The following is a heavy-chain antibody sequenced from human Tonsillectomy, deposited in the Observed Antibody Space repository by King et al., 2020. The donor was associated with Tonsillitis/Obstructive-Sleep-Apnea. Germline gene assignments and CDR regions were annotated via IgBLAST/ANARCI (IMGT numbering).Heavy chain of an antibody. Sequence: VQLVESGAEVKKPGASVKVSCKASGYTFTSDDISWVRQAPGQGLEWMGWISAYNGNTDYAQNLQGRVTMTTDTSTSTAYMELRSLGSDDTALYYCARVVRELSGPDYYYYYMDVWGQGTTVTVSS. CDR2: ISAYNGNT. D-gene: IGHD3-16*02. CDR3: ARVVRELSGPDYYYYYMDV. CDR1: GYTFTSDD. J-gene: IGHJ6*03. V-gene: IGHV1-18*01.